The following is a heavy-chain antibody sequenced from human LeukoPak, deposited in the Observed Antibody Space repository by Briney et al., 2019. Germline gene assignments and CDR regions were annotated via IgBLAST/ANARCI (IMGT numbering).Heavy chain of an antibody. CDR3: ARDHSITTLYFDY. CDR2: ISSSGSSI. CDR1: GFTFSSYS. J-gene: IGHJ4*02. V-gene: IGHV3-48*04. Sequence: GGSLRLSCAASGFTFSSYSMNWVRQAPGKGLEWISYISSSGSSIYYADSVEGRFTISRDNAKNSLYLQMNSLRAEDTAVYYCARDHSITTLYFDYWGQGTLVTVSS. D-gene: IGHD3-22*01.